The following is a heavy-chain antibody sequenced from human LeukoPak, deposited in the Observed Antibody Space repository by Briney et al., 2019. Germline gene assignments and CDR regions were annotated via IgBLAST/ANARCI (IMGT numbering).Heavy chain of an antibody. J-gene: IGHJ4*02. CDR1: GGSFSGYY. CDR2: INHSGST. Sequence: SETLSLTCAVYGGSFSGYYWSWIRQPPGKGLEWIGEINHSGSTNYNPSLKSRVTISVDTSKNQFSLKLSSVTAADTAVYYCARGRLPVRRRNYDFWSGYYTSLYYFDYWGQGTLVTVSS. V-gene: IGHV4-34*01. CDR3: ARGRLPVRRRNYDFWSGYYTSLYYFDY. D-gene: IGHD3-3*01.